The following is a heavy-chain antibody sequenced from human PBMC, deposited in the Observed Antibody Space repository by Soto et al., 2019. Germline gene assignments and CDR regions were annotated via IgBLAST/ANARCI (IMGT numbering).Heavy chain of an antibody. V-gene: IGHV4-59*01. Sequence: QVQLQESGPGLVKPSETLSLTCTVSGVSINNYYWTWIRQPPGKRLEWIGAIHYPGSTTYNPSLRSRVTFSVDTAKNQFSLSLPSVTAADTAVYFCAKVVSGGPLDYWGQGTLVTVSS. D-gene: IGHD6-25*01. CDR3: AKVVSGGPLDY. J-gene: IGHJ4*02. CDR2: IHYPGST. CDR1: GVSINNYY.